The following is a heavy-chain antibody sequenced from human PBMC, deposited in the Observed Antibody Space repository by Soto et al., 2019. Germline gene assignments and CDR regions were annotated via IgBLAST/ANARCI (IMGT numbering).Heavy chain of an antibody. V-gene: IGHV3-33*01. D-gene: IGHD6-13*01. CDR2: IWYDGSNK. CDR1: GFTFSSYG. CDR3: ARERIAAAGANTYYFDY. Sequence: GGSLRLSCAASGFTFSSYGMHWVRQAPGKGLEWVAVIWYDGSNKYYADSVKGRFTISRDNSKNTLYLQMNSLRAEDTAVYYCARERIAAAGANTYYFDYWGQGTLVTVSS. J-gene: IGHJ4*02.